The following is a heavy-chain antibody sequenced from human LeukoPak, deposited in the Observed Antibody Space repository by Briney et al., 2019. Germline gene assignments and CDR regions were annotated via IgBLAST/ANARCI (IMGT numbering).Heavy chain of an antibody. D-gene: IGHD6-19*01. CDR3: SKLAVASADS. CDR2: ISPNGGTK. J-gene: IGHJ4*02. V-gene: IGHV3-48*03. CDR1: GFSFRDYE. Sequence: GGSLGLSCAASGFSFRDYEMNGVRQSPPKGLEGVSNISPNGGTKYYAGSVKGRFTISRDNAKNSLYLQMNSLRAEDTGVYFCSKLAVASADSWGQGTLVTVSS.